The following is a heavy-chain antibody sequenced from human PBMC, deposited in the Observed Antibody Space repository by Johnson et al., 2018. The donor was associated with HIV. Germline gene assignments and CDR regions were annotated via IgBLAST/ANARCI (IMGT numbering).Heavy chain of an antibody. CDR3: AKHIVLVVYAIGAAFDI. J-gene: IGHJ3*02. Sequence: VQLVESGGGLVQPGRSLRLSCAASGFTFSSYAMSWVRQAPGKGLEWVSAISGSGGSTYYADSVKGRFTISRDNSKNTLYLQMNSLRAEDTAVYYCAKHIVLVVYAIGAAFDIWGQGTMVTVSS. CDR1: GFTFSSYA. CDR2: ISGSGGST. D-gene: IGHD2-8*02. V-gene: IGHV3-23*04.